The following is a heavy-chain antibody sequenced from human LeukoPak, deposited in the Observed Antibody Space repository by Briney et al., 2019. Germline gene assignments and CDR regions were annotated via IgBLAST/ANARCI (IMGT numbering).Heavy chain of an antibody. CDR1: GGSISSSNW. J-gene: IGHJ4*02. Sequence: SGTLSLTCAVSGGSISSSNWWSWVRQPPGKGLEWIGEIYHSGSTNYNPSLKSRVTISVDTSKNQFSLKLSSVTAADTAVYYCASMGQYSSSSRGFDYWGQGTLVTVSS. CDR2: IYHSGST. CDR3: ASMGQYSSSSRGFDY. V-gene: IGHV4-4*02. D-gene: IGHD6-6*01.